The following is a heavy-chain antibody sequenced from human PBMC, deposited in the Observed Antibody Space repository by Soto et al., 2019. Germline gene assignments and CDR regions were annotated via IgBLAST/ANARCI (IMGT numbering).Heavy chain of an antibody. J-gene: IGHJ6*02. CDR2: IFASGRT. CDR3: ARGQLVWYGDLTPYYRDMDV. V-gene: IGHV4-4*07. CDR1: GGSISNDR. Sequence: SETLSLTCTVSGGSISNDRWSWVRQPAGKGLEWIGRIFASGRTYYNPSLQSRVTISADTSKNQFSLHLKSVTAADTGLYYCARGQLVWYGDLTPYYRDMDVWGQGTTVTVSS. D-gene: IGHD3-10*01.